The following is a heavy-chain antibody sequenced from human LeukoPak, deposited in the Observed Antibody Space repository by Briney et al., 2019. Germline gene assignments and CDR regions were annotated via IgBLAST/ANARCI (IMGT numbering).Heavy chain of an antibody. D-gene: IGHD1-26*01. J-gene: IGHJ4*02. CDR1: GFTFSSYA. CDR3: ARSIVGATTRLDY. CDR2: ISGSGGST. V-gene: IGHV3-23*01. Sequence: PGGSLRLSCAASGFTFSSYAMNWVRQAPGKGLEWVSAISGSGGSTYYADSVKGRFIISRDNSKNTLYLQMNSLRAEDTAVYYCARSIVGATTRLDYWGQGTLVTVSS.